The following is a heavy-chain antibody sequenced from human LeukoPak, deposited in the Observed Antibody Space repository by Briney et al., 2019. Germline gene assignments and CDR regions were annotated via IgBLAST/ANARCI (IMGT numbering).Heavy chain of an antibody. D-gene: IGHD5-12*01. CDR1: GGSISSSSYY. Sequence: KPSETLSLTCTVSGGSISSSSYYWGWIRQPPGKGLEWIGYIYYSGSTNYNPSLKSRVTISVDTSKNQFSLKLSSVTAADTAVYYCARQKGGYEPFDYWGQGTLVTVSS. CDR3: ARQKGGYEPFDY. J-gene: IGHJ4*02. CDR2: IYYSGST. V-gene: IGHV4-61*05.